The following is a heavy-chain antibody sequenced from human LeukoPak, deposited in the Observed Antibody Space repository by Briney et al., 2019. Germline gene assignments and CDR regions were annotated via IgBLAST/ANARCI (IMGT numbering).Heavy chain of an antibody. J-gene: IGHJ6*03. Sequence: PSETLSLTCTVSGGSIINYYWTWIRQPPGKGLEWIGHIYYSGSTNYNPSLNSRVTISVDTSKKQFSLKLTSVIAADTAVYYCARAAKHFRGGLSFYFMDVWGIGTTVTISS. D-gene: IGHD3-10*01. CDR3: ARAAKHFRGGLSFYFMDV. V-gene: IGHV4-59*01. CDR1: GGSIINYY. CDR2: IYYSGST.